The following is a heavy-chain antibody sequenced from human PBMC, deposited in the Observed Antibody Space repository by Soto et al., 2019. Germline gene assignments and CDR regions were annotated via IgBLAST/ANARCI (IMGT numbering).Heavy chain of an antibody. D-gene: IGHD3-9*01. Sequence: ASVKVSCKASGYTFTSYAMHWVRQAPGQRLEWMGWINAGNGNTKYSQKFQGRVTITRDTSASTAYMELSSLRSEDTAVYYCARIPDILTGYLDFDYWGQGTLVTVPQ. CDR1: GYTFTSYA. J-gene: IGHJ4*02. V-gene: IGHV1-3*01. CDR2: INAGNGNT. CDR3: ARIPDILTGYLDFDY.